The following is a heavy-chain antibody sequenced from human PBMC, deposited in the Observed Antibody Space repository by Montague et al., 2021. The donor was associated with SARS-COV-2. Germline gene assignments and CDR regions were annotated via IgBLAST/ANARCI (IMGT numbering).Heavy chain of an antibody. V-gene: IGHV3-23*01. CDR2: ISGGGGST. Sequence: SLRLSCAVSGFTFTTNGVNWVRRAPGKGLEWVSSISGGGGSTYYADSVKGRFTISRDTSKNTVYLRMNSLRAEDTAVYYCARQRAQLGFSYYYYGMDVWGQGTAVTVSS. D-gene: IGHD1-1*01. CDR3: ARQRAQLGFSYYYYGMDV. CDR1: GFTFTTNG. J-gene: IGHJ6*02.